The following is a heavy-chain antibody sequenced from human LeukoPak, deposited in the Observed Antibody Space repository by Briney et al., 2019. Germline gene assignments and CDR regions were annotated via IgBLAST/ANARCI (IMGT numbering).Heavy chain of an antibody. CDR1: GFTFSSYW. D-gene: IGHD5-18*01. CDR2: IASDGSST. CDR3: ARDHYSLPYFDY. Sequence: GGSLRLSCAASGFTFSSYWMNWVRQAPGKGLVWVSRIASDGSSTTYADSVKGRFSISRDNAKNTLYLQMNSLRVEDTAVYYCARDHYSLPYFDYWGQGTLVTVSS. V-gene: IGHV3-74*01. J-gene: IGHJ4*02.